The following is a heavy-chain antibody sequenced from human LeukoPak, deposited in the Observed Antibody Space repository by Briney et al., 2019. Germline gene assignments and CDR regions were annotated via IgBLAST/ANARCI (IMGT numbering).Heavy chain of an antibody. J-gene: IGHJ4*02. CDR2: IKEDGSAQ. D-gene: IGHD3-22*01. CDR1: GFTFSRSW. V-gene: IGHV3-7*05. Sequence: GGSLRLSCADSGFTFSRSWMTCVRQAPGKGLEWVANIKEDGSAQNYVDSVRGRFTISRDNAKNTLYLEMKSLRAEDTAVYYCARDAGYDRFDYWGQGTLVTVSS. CDR3: ARDAGYDRFDY.